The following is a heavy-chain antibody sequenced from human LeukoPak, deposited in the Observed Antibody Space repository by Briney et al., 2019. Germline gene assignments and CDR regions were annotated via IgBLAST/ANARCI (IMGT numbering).Heavy chain of an antibody. CDR3: ARLPYYYDSSGYRDANDAFDI. CDR1: GFXVSSNY. Sequence: GGSLRLSCEASGFXVSSNYMSWVRQAPGKGLEWISVIYSGGSTYYADPVKGRFTISRDNSKNALYLQMNSLRAEDTAVYYCARLPYYYDSSGYRDANDAFDIWGQGTMVTVSS. J-gene: IGHJ3*02. V-gene: IGHV3-53*01. D-gene: IGHD3-22*01. CDR2: IYSGGST.